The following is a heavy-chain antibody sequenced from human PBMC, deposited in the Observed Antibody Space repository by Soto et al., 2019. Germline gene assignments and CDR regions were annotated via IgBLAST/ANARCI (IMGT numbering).Heavy chain of an antibody. CDR3: ARDPGLYYFDY. CDR2: ISGNGGST. CDR1: GFTFSSNA. J-gene: IGHJ4*02. Sequence: PGGSLRLSCAASGFTFSSNAMTWVRQAPGKGLEWVSGISGNGGSTYYADSVKGRFTISRDNSKNTLYLQMNSLRAEDTAVYYCARDPGLYYFDYWGQGTLVTVSS. D-gene: IGHD3-22*01. V-gene: IGHV3-23*01.